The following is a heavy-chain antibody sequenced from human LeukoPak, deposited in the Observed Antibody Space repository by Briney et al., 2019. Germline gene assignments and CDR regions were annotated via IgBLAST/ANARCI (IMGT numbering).Heavy chain of an antibody. CDR2: ISYDGSNK. CDR3: AKDIGLLWFGELLPSLDY. V-gene: IGHV3-30*04. Sequence: GRSLRLSCAASGFTFSSYAMHWVRQAPGKGLEWVAVISYDGSNKYYADSVKGRFTISRDNSKNTLYLQMNSLRAEDTAVYYCAKDIGLLWFGELLPSLDYWGQGTLVTVSS. D-gene: IGHD3-10*01. CDR1: GFTFSSYA. J-gene: IGHJ4*02.